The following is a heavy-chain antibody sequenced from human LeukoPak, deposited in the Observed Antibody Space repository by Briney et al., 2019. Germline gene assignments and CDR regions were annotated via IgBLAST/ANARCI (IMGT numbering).Heavy chain of an antibody. D-gene: IGHD2-15*01. J-gene: IGHJ4*02. CDR1: GGSISSGSDY. Sequence: SETLSLTCTVSGGSISSGSDYWSWIRQPAGKGLEWIGRIYTSGSTNYNPSLKSRVTISVDTSKNQFSLKLSSVTAADTAVYYCARVTPSAYCSGGSCYPNFDYWGQGTLVTVSS. CDR3: ARVTPSAYCSGGSCYPNFDY. V-gene: IGHV4-61*02. CDR2: IYTSGST.